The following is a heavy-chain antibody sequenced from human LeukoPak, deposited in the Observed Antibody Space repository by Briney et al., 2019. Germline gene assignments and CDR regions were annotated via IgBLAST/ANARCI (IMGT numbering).Heavy chain of an antibody. V-gene: IGHV3-23*01. CDR1: GFTFGNYA. J-gene: IGHJ4*02. CDR2: VSGSGTTT. D-gene: IGHD6-19*01. CDR3: AKGYSSGWYPFDY. Sequence: GGSLRLSCAASGFTFGNYAMSWVRQAPGKGLEWVSGVSGSGTTTYYADSVKGRFTMSRDDSKNTLYLQMNSLRAEDTAVYYCAKGYSSGWYPFDYWGQGTLVTVSS.